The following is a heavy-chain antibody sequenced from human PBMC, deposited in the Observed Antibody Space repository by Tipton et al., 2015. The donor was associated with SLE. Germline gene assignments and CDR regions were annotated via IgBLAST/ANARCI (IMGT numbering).Heavy chain of an antibody. CDR3: AAGVASPFDY. V-gene: IGHV4-59*01. D-gene: IGHD3-10*01. CDR1: GGSISSYY. J-gene: IGHJ4*02. CDR2: INYSGST. Sequence: TLSLTCTVSGGSISSYYWSWIRQPPGKGLEWIGYINYSGSTNYNPSLKSRVTISVDTSKNQFSLKLSSVTAADTAVYYCAAGVASPFDYWGQGTLVTVSS.